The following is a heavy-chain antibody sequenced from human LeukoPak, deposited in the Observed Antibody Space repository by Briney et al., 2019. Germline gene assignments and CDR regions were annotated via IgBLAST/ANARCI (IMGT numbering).Heavy chain of an antibody. V-gene: IGHV1-3*03. CDR3: ARDRLPGVYYGSGSDFDY. CDR1: GYTFTSYA. Sequence: ASVKVSCKASGYTFTSYAMHWVRQAPGQRLEWMGWINAGNGNTKYSQEFQGRVTITRDTSASTAYMELSSLRSEDMAVYYCARDRLPGVYYGSGSDFDYWGQGTLVTVSS. J-gene: IGHJ4*02. D-gene: IGHD3-10*01. CDR2: INAGNGNT.